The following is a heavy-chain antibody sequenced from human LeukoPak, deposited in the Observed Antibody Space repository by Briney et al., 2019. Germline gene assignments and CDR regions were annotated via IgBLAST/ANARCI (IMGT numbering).Heavy chain of an antibody. J-gene: IGHJ4*02. V-gene: IGHV3-48*01. D-gene: IGHD2-2*01. Sequence: GGSLRLSCAASGFSFSGHSMNWVRQAPGRGLEWVAFISDSGSPTYYADSVRGRFTISRDNADNSLYLQMNSLRAEDSAVYFCARNKRASQYYFDYWGQGALVTVSS. CDR3: ARNKRASQYYFDY. CDR2: ISDSGSPT. CDR1: GFSFSGHS.